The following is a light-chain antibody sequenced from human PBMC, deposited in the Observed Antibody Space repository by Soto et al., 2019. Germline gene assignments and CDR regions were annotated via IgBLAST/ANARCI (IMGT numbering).Light chain of an antibody. CDR1: QSISSY. Sequence: DIQMTQSPSSLSASVGDRVTITFRASQSISSYLNWYQQKPGKAPKLLIYAASSLQSGIPSRFSGSGSGTDFTLTISSMQPEDFANYYCQQSYSTPLTFGGGTKVDXK. J-gene: IGKJ4*01. CDR3: QQSYSTPLT. CDR2: AAS. V-gene: IGKV1-39*01.